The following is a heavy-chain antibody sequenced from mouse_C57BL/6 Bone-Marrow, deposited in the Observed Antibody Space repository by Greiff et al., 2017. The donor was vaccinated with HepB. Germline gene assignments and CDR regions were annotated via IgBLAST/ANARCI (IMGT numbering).Heavy chain of an antibody. Sequence: EVQRVESGPELVKPGASVKIPCKASGYTFTDYNMDWVKQSHGKSLEWIGDINPNNGGTIYNQKFKGKATLTVDKSSSTAYMELRSLTSEDTAVYYCARAYTVYWYFDVWGTGTTVTVSS. CDR2: INPNNGGT. CDR1: GYTFTDYN. CDR3: ARAYTVYWYFDV. D-gene: IGHD2-10*01. J-gene: IGHJ1*03. V-gene: IGHV1-18*01.